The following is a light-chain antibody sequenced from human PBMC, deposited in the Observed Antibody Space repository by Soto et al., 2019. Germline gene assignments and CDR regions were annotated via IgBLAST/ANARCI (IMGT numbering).Light chain of an antibody. CDR3: QQYGSSLYT. CDR2: CAS. CDR1: QSVSSSY. V-gene: IGKV3-20*01. J-gene: IGKJ2*01. Sequence: EIVLTQSPGTLSLSPGERATLSCRASQSVSSSYLAWYHQKPGQTPSLLIYCASSRATGIPDRFSGSVSGTAFTLTISRLEPEDFAVYYCQQYGSSLYTFGQGTKLEIK.